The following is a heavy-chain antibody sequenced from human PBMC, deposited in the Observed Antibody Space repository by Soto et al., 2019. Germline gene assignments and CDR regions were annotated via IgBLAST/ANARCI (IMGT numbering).Heavy chain of an antibody. CDR1: GGSFSGHS. Sequence: PSETLSLTCAVYGGSFSGHSCTWSRQSPGKGLEWIGDINHSGRVNYSPSLKSRVTISLDTSKNQFSLTLSAVTAADTAMYYCSTRAYDTNGYYRFDPWGQGTLVTVSS. J-gene: IGHJ5*01. CDR3: STRAYDTNGYYRFDP. CDR2: INHSGRV. D-gene: IGHD3-22*01. V-gene: IGHV4-34*01.